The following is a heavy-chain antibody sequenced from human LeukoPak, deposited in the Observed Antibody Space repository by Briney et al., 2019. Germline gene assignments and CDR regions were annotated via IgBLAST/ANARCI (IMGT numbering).Heavy chain of an antibody. Sequence: ASVTVSCKASGYTFTGYYMHWVRQAPGQGLEWMGWINPNSGGTNYAQKFQGRVTMTRDTSISTAYMELSRLRSDDTAVYYCARYDIAARPGFDYWGQGTLVTVSS. CDR1: GYTFTGYY. V-gene: IGHV1-2*02. CDR3: ARYDIAARPGFDY. J-gene: IGHJ4*02. CDR2: INPNSGGT. D-gene: IGHD6-6*01.